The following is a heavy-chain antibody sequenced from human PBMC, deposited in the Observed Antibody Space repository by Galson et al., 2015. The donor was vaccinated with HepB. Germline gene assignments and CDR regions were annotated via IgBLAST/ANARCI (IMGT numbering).Heavy chain of an antibody. Sequence: SLRLSCAASGFTFDDYAMHWVRQAPGKGLEWVSGISWNSGSIVYADSVKGRFTISRDNARNSLYLQMNSLRTEDTALYYCAKVGYSSSWYGVFDYWAREPWSPSPQ. J-gene: IGHJ4*02. V-gene: IGHV3-9*01. D-gene: IGHD6-13*01. CDR1: GFTFDDYA. CDR2: ISWNSGSI. CDR3: AKVGYSSSWYGVFDY.